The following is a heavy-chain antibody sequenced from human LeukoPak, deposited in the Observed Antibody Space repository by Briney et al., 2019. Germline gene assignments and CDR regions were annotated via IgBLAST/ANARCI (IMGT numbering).Heavy chain of an antibody. J-gene: IGHJ6*02. Sequence: PSEALSLTCTVSGGSISSYYWSWIRQPPGKGLEWIGYISYSGSTNYNSSLKSRVTISVDTSKNQFSLKLSSVTAADTAVYYCARISTAIPSDVWGQGTTVTVSS. CDR3: ARISTAIPSDV. V-gene: IGHV4-59*08. CDR1: GGSISSYY. D-gene: IGHD2-21*02. CDR2: ISYSGST.